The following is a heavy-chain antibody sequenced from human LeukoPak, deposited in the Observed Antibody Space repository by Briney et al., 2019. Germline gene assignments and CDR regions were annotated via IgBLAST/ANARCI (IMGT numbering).Heavy chain of an antibody. CDR1: NGSISSSSYY. CDR2: IYYSGTT. CDR3: ARASHDYGDYSHFDY. V-gene: IGHV4-39*07. D-gene: IGHD4-17*01. Sequence: SETLSLTCTVSNGSISSSSYYWGWIRQPPGKGLEWIGSIYYSGTTYYNPSLKSRVTISLDTSKNQFSLKLSSVTAADTAVYYCARASHDYGDYSHFDYWGQGTLVTVSS. J-gene: IGHJ4*02.